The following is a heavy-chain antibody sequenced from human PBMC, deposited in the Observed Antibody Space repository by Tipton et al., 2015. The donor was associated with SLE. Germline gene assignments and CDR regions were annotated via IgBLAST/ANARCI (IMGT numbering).Heavy chain of an antibody. V-gene: IGHV4-59*01. J-gene: IGHJ4*02. Sequence: TLSLTCTVSGGSISSYYWSWIRQPPGKGLEWIGSFYYIGSTYYNPSLKSRVSISVDTSKTHFSLRLNSVTAADTAVYYCARGGLGSDLRGSIYFGSWGQGTLVTVSS. CDR1: GGSISSYY. CDR2: FYYIGST. CDR3: ARGGLGSDLRGSIYFGS. D-gene: IGHD7-27*01.